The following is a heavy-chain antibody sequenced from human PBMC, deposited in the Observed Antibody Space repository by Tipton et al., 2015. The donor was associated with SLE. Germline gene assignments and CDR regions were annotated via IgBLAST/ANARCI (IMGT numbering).Heavy chain of an antibody. CDR3: ARDGGCSGGSCFDY. D-gene: IGHD2-15*01. CDR2: IYYSGST. V-gene: IGHV4-39*07. Sequence: TLSLTCTVSGGSISSSSYYWGWIRQPPEKGLEWIGSIYYSGSTYYNPSLKSRVTISVDTSKNQFSLKLSSVTAADTAVYYCARDGGCSGGSCFDYWGQGTLVTVSS. CDR1: GGSISSSSYY. J-gene: IGHJ4*02.